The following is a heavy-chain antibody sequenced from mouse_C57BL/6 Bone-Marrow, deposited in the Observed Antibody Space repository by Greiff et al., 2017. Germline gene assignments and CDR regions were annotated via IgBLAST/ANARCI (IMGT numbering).Heavy chain of an antibody. Sequence: QVQLQQPGPELVKPGASVKLSCKASGYTFTSYWMYWVKQRPGRGLEWIGRIDTNSGGTKYNEKFKSKATLTVDKPSSTAYMQLSSLTSEDSAGYYCARDDFWGTGTTVTVSS. V-gene: IGHV1-72*01. CDR2: IDTNSGGT. CDR3: ARDDF. J-gene: IGHJ1*03. CDR1: GYTFTSYW.